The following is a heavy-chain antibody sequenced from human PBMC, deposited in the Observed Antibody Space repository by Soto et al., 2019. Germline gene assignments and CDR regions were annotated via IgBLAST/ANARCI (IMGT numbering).Heavy chain of an antibody. Sequence: SETLSLTCTVSGGSISSYYWSWIRQPPGKGLEWIGYIYYSGSTNYNPSLKSRVTISVDTSKNQFSLKLSSVTAADTAVYYCARSLDYWGQGTLITVSS. V-gene: IGHV4-59*01. CDR2: IYYSGST. CDR1: GGSISSYY. CDR3: ARSLDY. J-gene: IGHJ4*02.